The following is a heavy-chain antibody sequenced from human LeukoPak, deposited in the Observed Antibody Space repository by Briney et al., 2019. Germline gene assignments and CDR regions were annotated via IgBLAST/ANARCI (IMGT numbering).Heavy chain of an antibody. CDR2: IIPILGIA. J-gene: IGHJ3*02. V-gene: IGHV1-69*04. D-gene: IGHD6-13*01. CDR3: ARDSSGRTGYSSSWYLGAFDI. CDR1: GYTFTSYG. Sequence: SVKVSCKASGYTFTSYGISWVRQAPGQGLEWMGRIIPILGIANYAQKFQGRVTITADKSTSTAYMELSSLRSEDTAVYYCARDSSGRTGYSSSWYLGAFDIWGQGTMVTVSS.